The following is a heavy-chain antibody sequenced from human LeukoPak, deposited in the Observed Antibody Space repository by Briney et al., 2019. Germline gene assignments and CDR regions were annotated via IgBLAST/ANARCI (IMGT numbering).Heavy chain of an antibody. J-gene: IGHJ6*03. CDR3: ARDTRYYMDV. CDR1: GFTFSSYS. Sequence: GGSLRLSCAASGFTFSSYSMNWVRQAPGKGLEWVSYISSSSSTIYYADSVKGRFTISRDNAKNSLYLQMNSLRAEDTAVYYCARDTRYYMDVWGKGTTVTVSS. D-gene: IGHD3-3*01. CDR2: ISSSSSTI. V-gene: IGHV3-48*01.